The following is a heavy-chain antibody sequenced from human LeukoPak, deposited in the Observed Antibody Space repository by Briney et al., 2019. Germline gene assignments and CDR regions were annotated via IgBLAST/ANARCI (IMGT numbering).Heavy chain of an antibody. CDR1: VGSISSCY. CDR3: ARGRNWNNMPYYFDY. V-gene: IGHV4-59*01. CDR2: IYYSGST. Sequence: SETLSLTYTGSVGSISSCYWSWIRQPPGKGLEWMGYIYYSGSTNYNPSLKSRVTISVDTSKNQFSLKLSSVTAADTAVYYCARGRNWNNMPYYFDYWGQGTLVTVSS. D-gene: IGHD1/OR15-1a*01. J-gene: IGHJ4*02.